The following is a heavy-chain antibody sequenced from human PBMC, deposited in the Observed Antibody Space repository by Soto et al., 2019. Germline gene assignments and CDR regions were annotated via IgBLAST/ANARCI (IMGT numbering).Heavy chain of an antibody. CDR1: GDSVSSNRAA. D-gene: IGHD3-16*01. Sequence: SQTLSLTCAISGDSVSSNRAAWNWVRQSPSRGLEWLGRTYYRSKWYNDYAESVERRITMKGDASKNQFSLQLNSVTPEDTSVYFCARYESPDAVFDIWGQGTMVTVSS. V-gene: IGHV6-1*01. CDR3: ARYESPDAVFDI. J-gene: IGHJ3*02. CDR2: TYYRSKWYN.